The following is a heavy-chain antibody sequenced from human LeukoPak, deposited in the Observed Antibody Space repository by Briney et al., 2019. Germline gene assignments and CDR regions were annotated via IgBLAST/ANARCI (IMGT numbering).Heavy chain of an antibody. CDR2: IYTSGST. V-gene: IGHV4-4*07. CDR3: ARDTVTTHYYYYYYMDV. D-gene: IGHD4-17*01. CDR1: GGSISSYH. Sequence: SETLSLTCTVSGGSISSYHWSWIRQPAGKGLEWIGRIYTSGSTNYNPSLKSRVTMSVDTSKNQFSLKLSSVTAADTAVYYCARDTVTTHYYYYYYMDVWGKGTTVTISS. J-gene: IGHJ6*03.